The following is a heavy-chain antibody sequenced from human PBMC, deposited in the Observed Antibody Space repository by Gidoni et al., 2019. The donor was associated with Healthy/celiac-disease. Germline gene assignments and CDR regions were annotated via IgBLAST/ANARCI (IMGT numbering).Heavy chain of an antibody. D-gene: IGHD3-10*01. V-gene: IGHV4-34*01. J-gene: IGHJ4*02. CDR1: GGSFRGYY. CDR3: ARVGPITMVRGVKGPIDY. Sequence: QVQLQQWRAGLLTPSETPSPTCAVYGGSFRGYYWSWIRQPPGKGLEWIGEINHSGSTNYNPSIKSRVTISVDTSKNQFSLKLSSVTAADTAVYYCARVGPITMVRGVKGPIDYWGQGTLVTVSS. CDR2: INHSGST.